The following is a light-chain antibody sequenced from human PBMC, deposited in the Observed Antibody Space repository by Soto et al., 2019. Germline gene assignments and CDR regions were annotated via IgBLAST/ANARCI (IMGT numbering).Light chain of an antibody. Sequence: QSVLTQPASVSGSPGQSITISCTGTSSDIGGYNFVSWYQHHPGKAPKLIIYDVSNRPSGVSNRFSGSKSGNTASLTISGLQAEDEADYYCSSYTGVSTLDIFAPGTKLTVL. V-gene: IGLV2-14*03. CDR2: DVS. J-gene: IGLJ1*01. CDR3: SSYTGVSTLDI. CDR1: SSDIGGYNF.